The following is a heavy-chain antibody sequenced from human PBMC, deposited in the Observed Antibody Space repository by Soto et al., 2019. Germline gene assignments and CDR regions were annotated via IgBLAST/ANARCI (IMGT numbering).Heavy chain of an antibody. J-gene: IGHJ4*02. CDR1: GGSFSNYA. Sequence: ASVKVSCKASGGSFSNYAITWVRQAPGLGLEWMGGIIPIFGTTNYAQTFLGRVITTADESTSTAYMELSSLRSEDTAMYYCARVASNYLNSYFHYWGQGTLVTVSS. D-gene: IGHD3-10*01. CDR3: ARVASNYLNSYFHY. V-gene: IGHV1-69*13. CDR2: IIPIFGTT.